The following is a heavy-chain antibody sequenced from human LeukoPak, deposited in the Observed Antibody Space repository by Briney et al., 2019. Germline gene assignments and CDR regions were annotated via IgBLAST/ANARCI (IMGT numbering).Heavy chain of an antibody. CDR1: GGSMKNYY. CDR2: ISYSGIT. D-gene: IGHD3-10*01. Sequence: SETLSLTCTVSGGSMKNYYWSWVRQPPGRGLEWIGDISYSGITNYNPSLKSRVTIAVDTCKNHLSLKLTSVTATDTAVYYCARGPVPYVSGNYYNVCFDPWGQGTLVTVSA. J-gene: IGHJ5*02. CDR3: ARGPVPYVSGNYYNVCFDP. V-gene: IGHV4-59*01.